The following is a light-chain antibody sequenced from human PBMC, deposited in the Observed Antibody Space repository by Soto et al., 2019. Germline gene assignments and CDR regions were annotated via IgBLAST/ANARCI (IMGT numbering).Light chain of an antibody. CDR2: DAS. Sequence: EIVLTQSPATLSLSPGERATLSCRASQSVSSYLAWYQQKPGQAPRLLIYDASNRATGIPARFSGGGSGTDFTLTIDNLEPEDFATYYCQQRSNWPPITFGQGTRLEIK. V-gene: IGKV3-11*01. CDR3: QQRSNWPPIT. CDR1: QSVSSY. J-gene: IGKJ5*01.